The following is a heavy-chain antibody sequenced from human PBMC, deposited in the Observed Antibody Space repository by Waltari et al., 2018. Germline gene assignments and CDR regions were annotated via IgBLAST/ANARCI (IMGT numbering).Heavy chain of an antibody. J-gene: IGHJ4*02. CDR1: GYTFTGYY. V-gene: IGHV1-2*02. D-gene: IGHD3-16*01. CDR3: AREGPGGYFDY. CDR2: INPNSGGT. Sequence: QVQLVQSGAEVKKPGASVKVSCKASGYTFTGYYMHWVRQAPGQGLEWMGWINPNSGGTNYAQNVQGRVTMTRDTSISTAYMELSRLRSDDTAVYYCAREGPGGYFDYWGQGTLVTVSS.